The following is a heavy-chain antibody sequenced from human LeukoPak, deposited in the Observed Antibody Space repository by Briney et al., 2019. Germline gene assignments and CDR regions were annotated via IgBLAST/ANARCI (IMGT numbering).Heavy chain of an antibody. V-gene: IGHV3-11*06. Sequence: GGSLRLSCAASGFTFSDYYMSWIRQAPGKGLEWVSDISSRSTYTNYADSVKGRFTISRDNAKNSLYLQMNSLRAEDTAVYYCARRNSHIGSYRPSYYFDYWGQGTLVTVSS. D-gene: IGHD1-26*01. CDR2: ISSRSTYT. J-gene: IGHJ4*02. CDR1: GFTFSDYY. CDR3: ARRNSHIGSYRPSYYFDY.